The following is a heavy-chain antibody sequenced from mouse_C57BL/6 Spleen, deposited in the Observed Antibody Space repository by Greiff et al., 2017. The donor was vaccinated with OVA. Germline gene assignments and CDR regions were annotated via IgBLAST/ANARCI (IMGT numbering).Heavy chain of an antibody. D-gene: IGHD2-1*01. CDR1: GYTFTDYY. V-gene: IGHV1-26*01. CDR2: INPNNGGT. CDR3: AREGYGNYGAY. J-gene: IGHJ3*01. Sequence: VQLQQSGPELVKPGASVKISCKASGYTFTDYYMNWVKQSHGKSLEWIGDINPNNGGTSYNQKFKGKATLTVDKSSSTAYMELRSLTSEDSAVYYCAREGYGNYGAYWGQGTLVTVSA.